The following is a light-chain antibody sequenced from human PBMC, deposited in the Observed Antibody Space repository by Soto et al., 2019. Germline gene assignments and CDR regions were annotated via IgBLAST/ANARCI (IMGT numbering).Light chain of an antibody. CDR3: ISYTTTNTLI. J-gene: IGLJ2*01. CDR2: EVT. CDR1: SSDVGTSNY. V-gene: IGLV2-14*01. Sequence: QSVLTQPASVSGSPGQSITISCTGTSSDVGTSNYVSWYQHHPGTAPKLMIYEVTYRPSGVSHRFSGSKSGNTAPLTISGLQAEDEADYYCISYTTTNTLIFGGGTKLTVL.